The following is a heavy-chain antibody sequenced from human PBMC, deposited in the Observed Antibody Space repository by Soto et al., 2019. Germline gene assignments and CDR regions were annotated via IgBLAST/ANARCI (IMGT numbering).Heavy chain of an antibody. J-gene: IGHJ4*02. CDR3: AKDRSPGATTWNVY. CDR1: GFIFSSSA. V-gene: IGHV3-23*01. D-gene: IGHD1-26*01. Sequence: DVQLLESGGALVQPGGSLRLSCVVSGFIFSSSAMNWVRQAPGKGLEWVSTISGSGVSKYYADSVKGRFTISRDNSNNTVSLQMNSLRAEDAAVYYCAKDRSPGATTWNVYWGQETLVTVSS. CDR2: ISGSGVSK.